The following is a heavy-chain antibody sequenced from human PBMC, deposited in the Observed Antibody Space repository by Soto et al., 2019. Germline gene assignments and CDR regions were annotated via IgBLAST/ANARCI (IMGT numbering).Heavy chain of an antibody. D-gene: IGHD3-10*01. Sequence: SVRVSCKVSGYTLNELSMHWVRQSPGKGLEWMGGFDPEDGGTVYAQRFQGRVTMTEDTSTDTDNMELSSLTSEDTAVYYCATGGPAGDFDYWGQGTLVTSPQ. CDR1: GYTLNELS. V-gene: IGHV1-24*01. J-gene: IGHJ4*02. CDR2: FDPEDGGT. CDR3: ATGGPAGDFDY.